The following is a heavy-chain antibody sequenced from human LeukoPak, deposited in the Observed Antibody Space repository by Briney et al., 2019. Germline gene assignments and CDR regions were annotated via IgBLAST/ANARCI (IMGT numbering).Heavy chain of an antibody. CDR3: ATVVFGRVIGEYFQH. D-gene: IGHD2-21*01. Sequence: ASVKVSCKVSGYTLTELSMHWVRQAPGKGLEWMGGFDPEDGETIYAQKFQGRVTMTEDTSTDTAYMELSSLRSEDTAVYYCATVVFGRVIGEYFQHWGQGTLVTVSS. J-gene: IGHJ1*01. CDR2: FDPEDGET. CDR1: GYTLTELS. V-gene: IGHV1-24*01.